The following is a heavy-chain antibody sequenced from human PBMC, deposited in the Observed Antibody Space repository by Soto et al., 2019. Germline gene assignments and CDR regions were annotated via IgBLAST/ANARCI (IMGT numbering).Heavy chain of an antibody. D-gene: IGHD3-16*01. CDR1: GFTFSCYG. Sequence: EVQLLESGGGLVQPGGSLTLACAASGFTFSCYGMSWVRQAPGKGLEWLSSTRATADSTYYADSVKGRFTISRDNSKNTLFLEMNSLRADDTAVYYCARKADDSIYNFWFDPWGQGTLVMVSS. J-gene: IGHJ5*02. CDR3: ARKADDSIYNFWFDP. CDR2: TRATADST. V-gene: IGHV3-23*01.